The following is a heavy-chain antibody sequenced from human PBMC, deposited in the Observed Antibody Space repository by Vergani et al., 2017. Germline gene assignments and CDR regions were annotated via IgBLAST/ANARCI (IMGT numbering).Heavy chain of an antibody. D-gene: IGHD4/OR15-4a*01. Sequence: QVKLQESGPGLVKPSETLSLTCTVSGASVNSYYWSWIRQPPGKGLEWMGYVSFRGATLYDPSVKGRMTMSLNTSSNQFSLYLTSVTAAGTAVYYCARSRISSGAGSPDYWGQGTLVTVSS. V-gene: IGHV4-59*02. J-gene: IGHJ4*02. CDR3: ARSRISSGAGSPDY. CDR1: GASVNSYY. CDR2: VSFRGAT.